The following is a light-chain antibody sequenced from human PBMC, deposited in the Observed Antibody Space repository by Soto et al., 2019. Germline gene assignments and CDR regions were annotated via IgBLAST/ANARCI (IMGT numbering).Light chain of an antibody. CDR2: EVS. V-gene: IGLV2-18*02. CDR3: SSFTSDNTYV. Sequence: QSALTQPPSVSGSPGQSVAVSCTGTSSDVGSYNRVSWYQQPPGTAPKLMIYEVSNRPSGVPDRFSGSKSGNTASLTISGLQAEDGADYYCSSFTSDNTYVFGTGTKVTVL. J-gene: IGLJ1*01. CDR1: SSDVGSYNR.